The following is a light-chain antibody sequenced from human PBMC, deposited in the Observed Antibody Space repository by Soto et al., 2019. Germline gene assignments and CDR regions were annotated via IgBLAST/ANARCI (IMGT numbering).Light chain of an antibody. J-gene: IGLJ7*01. V-gene: IGLV4-69*01. CDR1: SGHSNYA. Sequence: QPVLTQSPSASASLGASVKLTCTLSSGHSNYAIAWHQQQPEKGPRYLMKVNSGGSHIKGDGIPDRFSGAISGAERYLFISSLQSEDEADYYCQTWGTGSAIVVFGGDTQLTVL. CDR3: QTWGTGSAIVV. CDR2: VNSGGSH.